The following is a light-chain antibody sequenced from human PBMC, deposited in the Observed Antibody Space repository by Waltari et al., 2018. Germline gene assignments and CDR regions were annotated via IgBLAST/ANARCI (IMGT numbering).Light chain of an antibody. CDR1: GSTIDNHNY. Sequence: QSALTQPAPVSGSPGQSITISCPGTGSTIDNHNYVSWYQQRPGKAPDLIIFDVSNRPSGVSIRFSGSKSGNTASLTISGLQAEDEADYYCNSYTNSGTYVFGSGTKVTVL. J-gene: IGLJ1*01. CDR2: DVS. V-gene: IGLV2-14*03. CDR3: NSYTNSGTYV.